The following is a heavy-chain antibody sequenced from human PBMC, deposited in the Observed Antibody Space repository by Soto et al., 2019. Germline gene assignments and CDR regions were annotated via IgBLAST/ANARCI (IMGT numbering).Heavy chain of an antibody. V-gene: IGHV3-23*01. Sequence: EVQLLESGGDLIQPGGSLRLSCAASGFTFSSYAMSWVRQAPGKGLGWVSAISSSGGSTFYADSVKGRFTISRDNSRNTLYLQMNSLRAEHTSIYYCAQYQPITQPRPDVDYWGQGTLVTVSS. D-gene: IGHD1-20*01. CDR2: ISSSGGST. J-gene: IGHJ4*02. CDR1: GFTFSSYA. CDR3: AQYQPITQPRPDVDY.